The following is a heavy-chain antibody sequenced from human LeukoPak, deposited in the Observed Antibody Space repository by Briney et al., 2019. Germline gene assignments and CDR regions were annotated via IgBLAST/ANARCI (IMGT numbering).Heavy chain of an antibody. D-gene: IGHD3-9*01. CDR2: VYPSGGT. CDR3: ARVRYLDWLYEPLEY. CDR1: GYSFTKYY. Sequence: ASVKVSCKASGYSFTKYYIHWVRQAPGQGLEWMAIVYPSGGTTYAQKFQGRVTVTRDTSTSTVYMELSGLKSHDTAVYYCARVRYLDWLYEPLEYWGQGTLVTVAS. V-gene: IGHV1-46*01. J-gene: IGHJ4*02.